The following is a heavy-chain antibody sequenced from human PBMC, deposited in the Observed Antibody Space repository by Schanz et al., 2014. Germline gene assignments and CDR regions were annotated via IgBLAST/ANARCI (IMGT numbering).Heavy chain of an antibody. Sequence: EVHLVESGGGLVQPGGSLRLSCAASGFTFSSYWMHWVRQVPGKGLVWVSRIKSDGSSTSYADSVKGRFTISRDNAKNTLYLQMNSLRAEDTAVYYCARGGPAYYFDDWGQGTLVTVSS. V-gene: IGHV3-74*02. CDR2: IKSDGSST. CDR1: GFTFSSYW. J-gene: IGHJ4*02. CDR3: ARGGPAYYFDD.